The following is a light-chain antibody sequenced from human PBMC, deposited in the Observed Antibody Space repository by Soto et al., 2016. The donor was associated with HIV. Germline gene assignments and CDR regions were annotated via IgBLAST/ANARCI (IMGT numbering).Light chain of an antibody. CDR3: QVWDSSSDHPNWV. CDR1: KLGDKY. Sequence: SYELTQPPSVSVSPGQTASITCSGDKLGDKYACWYQQKPGQSPVLVVYDDSDRPSGIPERFSGSNSGNTATLTISRVEAGDEADYYCQVWDSSSDHPNWVFGGGTKLTVL. CDR2: DDS. V-gene: IGLV3-1*01. J-gene: IGLJ3*02.